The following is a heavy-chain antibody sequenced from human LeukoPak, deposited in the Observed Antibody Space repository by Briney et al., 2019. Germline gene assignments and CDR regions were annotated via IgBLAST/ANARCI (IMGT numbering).Heavy chain of an antibody. Sequence: SETLSLTCTVSGGSISSGGYYWGWIRQHTGKGLEWIGYIYNSGSTYYNPSLKSRVTISGDTSKNQFSLKLSSVTAADTAVYYCAGGEQWLVGAFDYWGQGTLVTVSS. CDR2: IYNSGST. CDR3: AGGEQWLVGAFDY. CDR1: GGSISSGGYY. J-gene: IGHJ4*02. V-gene: IGHV4-31*03. D-gene: IGHD6-19*01.